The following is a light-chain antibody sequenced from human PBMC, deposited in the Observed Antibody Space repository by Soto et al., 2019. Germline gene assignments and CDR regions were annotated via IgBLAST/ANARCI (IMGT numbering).Light chain of an antibody. CDR1: QSVLYSSNNKNY. CDR3: QQYYSTPPYT. CDR2: WAS. V-gene: IGKV4-1*01. J-gene: IGKJ2*01. Sequence: DIVMTQSPDSLAVSLGERATINCKSSQSVLYSSNNKNYLAWYQQKPGQPPKLLIYWASTRVSGVPDRFSGSGYGTDFTLTISSLQAEDVAVYSCQQYYSTPPYTFGQGTKLEIK.